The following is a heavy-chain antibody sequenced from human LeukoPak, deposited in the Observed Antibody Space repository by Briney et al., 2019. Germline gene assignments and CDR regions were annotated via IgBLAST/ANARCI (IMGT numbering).Heavy chain of an antibody. CDR3: ARDRGPFDP. V-gene: IGHV1-69*05. J-gene: IGHJ5*02. CDR2: IIPIFGTA. Sequence: SVKVSCKASGYTFTGYYMHWVRQAPGQGLEWMGGIIPIFGTANYAQKFQGRVTITTDESTSTAYMELSSLRSEDTAVYYFARDRGPFDPWGQGTLVTVSS. CDR1: GYTFTGYY.